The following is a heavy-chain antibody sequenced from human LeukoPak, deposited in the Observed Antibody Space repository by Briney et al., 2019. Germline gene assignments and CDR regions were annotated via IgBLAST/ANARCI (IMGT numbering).Heavy chain of an antibody. J-gene: IGHJ5*02. CDR3: ARGIANGWFDP. CDR2: IYTSGSS. CDR1: GGSTSSYS. V-gene: IGHV4-4*07. Sequence: SETLSLTCTVSGGSTSSYSWSWIRQPDGKGLEWIGRIYTSGSSDSNPSLKSRVTMSVDTSKNQFSLKLSSVTAADTAVYFCARGIANGWFDPWGQGALVTVSS.